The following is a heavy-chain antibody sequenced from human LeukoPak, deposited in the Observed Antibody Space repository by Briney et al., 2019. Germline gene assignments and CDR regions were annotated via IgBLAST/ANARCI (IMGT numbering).Heavy chain of an antibody. V-gene: IGHV3-66*01. CDR2: IYSGGRT. D-gene: IGHD1-26*01. J-gene: IGHJ4*02. CDR3: ARTLVGGLPFDY. Sequence: GGSLRLSCAASGLTVSSNYMSWVRQAPGKGLEWVSVIYSGGRTYYADSVKGRFTISRDKSKNTLYLQMNSLRAEDTAVYYCARTLVGGLPFDYWGQGTLVTVSS. CDR1: GLTVSSNY.